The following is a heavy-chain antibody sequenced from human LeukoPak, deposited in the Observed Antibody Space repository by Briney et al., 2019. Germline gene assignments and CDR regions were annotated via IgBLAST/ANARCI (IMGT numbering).Heavy chain of an antibody. V-gene: IGHV1-69*04. D-gene: IGHD5-18*01. Sequence: GASVKVSCKASGGTFSSYAISWVRQAPGQGLEWMGRIIPILGIANYAQKFQGRVTITADKSTSTAYMELGSLRSEDTAVYYCARNEGRGYSLFDYYYYYGMDVWGQGTTVTVSS. CDR1: GGTFSSYA. CDR3: ARNEGRGYSLFDYYYYYGMDV. J-gene: IGHJ6*02. CDR2: IIPILGIA.